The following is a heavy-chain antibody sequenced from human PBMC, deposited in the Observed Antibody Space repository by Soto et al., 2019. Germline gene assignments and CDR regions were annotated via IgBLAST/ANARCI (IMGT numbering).Heavy chain of an antibody. V-gene: IGHV3-33*01. CDR1: GFSFSSYG. J-gene: IGHJ4*02. CDR3: ARDHTSITRYYYDSSGYPGEY. D-gene: IGHD3-22*01. CDR2: IWYDGSNK. Sequence: GGSLRLSCAASGFSFSSYGMHWVRQAPGKGLEWVAVIWYDGSNKYYADSVKGRFTISRDNSKNTLYLQMNSLRAEDTAVYYCARDHTSITRYYYDSSGYPGEYWGQGTLVTVSS.